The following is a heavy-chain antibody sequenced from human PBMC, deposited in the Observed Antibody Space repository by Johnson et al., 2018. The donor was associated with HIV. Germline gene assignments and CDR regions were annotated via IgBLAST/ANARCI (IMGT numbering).Heavy chain of an antibody. V-gene: IGHV3-66*02. Sequence: VQLVESGGGVVQPGRSLRLSCAASGFTCSRNYMNWVRQAPGKGLEWVSVIYSGGSTYYADSVKGRFTISRDSSKNTLYLQMNSLRAEDTAMYYCARSPGEADAFDIWGQGTMVTVSS. CDR1: GFTCSRNY. CDR3: ARSPGEADAFDI. D-gene: IGHD3-10*01. J-gene: IGHJ3*02. CDR2: IYSGGST.